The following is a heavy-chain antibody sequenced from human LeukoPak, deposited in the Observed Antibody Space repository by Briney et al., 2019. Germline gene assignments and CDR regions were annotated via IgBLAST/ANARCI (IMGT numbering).Heavy chain of an antibody. V-gene: IGHV3-23*01. CDR2: ISASGDYK. J-gene: IGHJ3*01. CDR1: GLTFTSYA. CDR3: ARDIQLST. Sequence: GGSLRLSCAASGLTFTSYAMSWVRQAPGKGLEWVSGISASGDYKYYADSAKGRFTISRDNSKDTLYLQMNSLRAEDTAIYYCARDIQLSTWGLGTMVTVSS. D-gene: IGHD5-24*01.